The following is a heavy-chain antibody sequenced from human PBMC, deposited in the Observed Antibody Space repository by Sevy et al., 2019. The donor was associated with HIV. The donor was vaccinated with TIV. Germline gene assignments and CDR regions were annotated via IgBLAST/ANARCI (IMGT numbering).Heavy chain of an antibody. CDR2: TRNKADGYTT. V-gene: IGHV3-72*01. Sequence: GGSLRLSCVASGFTFSDHYMEWVRQAPGKGLEWVGRTRNKADGYTTEYAASVKGRFTISRDDSNNSLYVQMNSLKTEDTAVYYCATHAGIAAAGRVFDYWGQGTLVTVSS. J-gene: IGHJ4*02. CDR3: ATHAGIAAAGRVFDY. CDR1: GFTFSDHY. D-gene: IGHD6-13*01.